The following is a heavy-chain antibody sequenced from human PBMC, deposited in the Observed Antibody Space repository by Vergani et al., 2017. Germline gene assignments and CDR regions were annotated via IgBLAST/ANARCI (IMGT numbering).Heavy chain of an antibody. CDR3: ARHTTYTDS. J-gene: IGHJ4*02. CDR2: IYPADSDT. V-gene: IGHV5-51*01. CDR1: EYSFGNYW. D-gene: IGHD1-1*01. Sequence: EVELVQSGPEMRKPGESLKISCKGSEYSFGNYWNGWVRQMPGKGLEWMGIIYPADSDTRYSPSFQGQVTSSADKSISTAFLQWDSQKTSDTSLYYCARHTTYTDSWGQGTLVTVSS.